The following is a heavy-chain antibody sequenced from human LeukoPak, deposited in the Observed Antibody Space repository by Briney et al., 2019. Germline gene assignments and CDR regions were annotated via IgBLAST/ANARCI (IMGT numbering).Heavy chain of an antibody. CDR3: AKAPLGYCSSTSCYTSYMDV. V-gene: IGHV3-74*01. J-gene: IGHJ6*03. Sequence: PGGSLRLSCAASGFTFSSYWMHWVRQGPGKGLVWVSRIYSDGSRTTYADSVKGRFTISGDNAKNTLYLQMNSLRAEDTAVYYCAKAPLGYCSSTSCYTSYMDVWGKGTTVTVSS. D-gene: IGHD2-2*02. CDR1: GFTFSSYW. CDR2: IYSDGSRT.